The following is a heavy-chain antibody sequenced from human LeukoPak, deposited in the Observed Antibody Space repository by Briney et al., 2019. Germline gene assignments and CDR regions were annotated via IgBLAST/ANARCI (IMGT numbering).Heavy chain of an antibody. Sequence: SETLSLTCAVYGGSFSGYYWSWIRQPPGKGLEWIGEINHSGSTNYNPSLKSRVTISVDTSENQFSLKLSSVTAADTAVYYCARDGDYDILTGYSNGGYFDYWGQGTLVTVSS. J-gene: IGHJ4*02. CDR1: GGSFSGYY. D-gene: IGHD3-9*01. V-gene: IGHV4-34*01. CDR3: ARDGDYDILTGYSNGGYFDY. CDR2: INHSGST.